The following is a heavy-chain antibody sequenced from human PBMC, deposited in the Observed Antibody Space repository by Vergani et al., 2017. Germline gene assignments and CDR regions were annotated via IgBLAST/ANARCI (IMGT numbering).Heavy chain of an antibody. D-gene: IGHD1-14*01. J-gene: IGHJ6*03. CDR3: ARAAGTGYYYYYMDV. V-gene: IGHV4-59*01. CDR2: IYYSGST. CDR1: GGSISSYY. Sequence: QVQLQESGPGLVKPSETLSLTCTVSGGSISSYYWSWIRQPPGKGLEWIGYIYYSGSTNYNPSLKSRVTISVDTSKNPFALKLSSVTAADTAVYYCARAAGTGYYYYYMDVWGKGTTVTVSS.